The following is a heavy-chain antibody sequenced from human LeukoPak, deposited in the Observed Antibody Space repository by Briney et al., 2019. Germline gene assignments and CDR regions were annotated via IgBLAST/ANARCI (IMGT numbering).Heavy chain of an antibody. CDR2: MNPNSGNT. J-gene: IGHJ6*02. V-gene: IGHV1-8*01. D-gene: IGHD3-3*01. Sequence: GASVKVSCKASGYTFTSYDIKWVRQATGQGLEWMGWMNPNSGNTGYAQKFQGRVTMTRNTSISTAYMELSSLRSEDTAVYYCARGGQGDVLRFLEWLPTPYYYYGLDVWGQGTTVTVSS. CDR3: ARGGQGDVLRFLEWLPTPYYYYGLDV. CDR1: GYTFTSYD.